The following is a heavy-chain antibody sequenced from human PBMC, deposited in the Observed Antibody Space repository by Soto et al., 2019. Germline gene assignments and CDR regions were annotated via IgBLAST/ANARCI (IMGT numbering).Heavy chain of an antibody. D-gene: IGHD3-10*01. CDR2: IYYSGST. CDR3: ARGITMVRGVRQIFDY. Sequence: QVQLQESGPGLVKPSQTLSLTCTVSGGSISSGGYYWSWIRQHPGKGLEWIGYIYYSGSTYYNPSLKSRVTISVDTSKNQFSLKLSSVTAADTAVYYCARGITMVRGVRQIFDYWGQGTLVTVSS. CDR1: GGSISSGGYY. V-gene: IGHV4-31*03. J-gene: IGHJ4*02.